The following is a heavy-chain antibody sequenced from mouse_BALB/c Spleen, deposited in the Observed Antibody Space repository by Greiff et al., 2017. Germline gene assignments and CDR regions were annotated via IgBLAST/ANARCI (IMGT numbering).Heavy chain of an antibody. CDR3: TRGSYYGYPYYYAMDD. J-gene: IGHJ4*01. CDR1: GYTFTSYW. Sequence: QVQLQQPGAELVRPGASVKLSCKASGYTFTSYWINWVKQRPGQGLEWIGNIYPSDSYTNYNQKFKDKATLTVDKSSSTAYMQLSSPTSEDSAVYYCTRGSYYGYPYYYAMDDWGQGTSVTVSS. V-gene: IGHV1-69*02. CDR2: IYPSDSYT. D-gene: IGHD2-9*01.